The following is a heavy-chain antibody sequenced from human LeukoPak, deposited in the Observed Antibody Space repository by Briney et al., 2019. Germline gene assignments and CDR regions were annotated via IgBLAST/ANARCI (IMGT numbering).Heavy chain of an antibody. CDR1: GFTFSSYG. V-gene: IGHV3-33*01. CDR3: ARDWGKGDY. J-gene: IGHJ4*02. CDR2: IWYDGSNK. D-gene: IGHD3-16*01. Sequence: GGSLRLSCAASGFTFSSYGMHWVRHAPGKGLEWVSLIWYDGSNKYYADSVKGRFTISRDNSKNTLYLQMNSLRAEDTAVYYCARDWGKGDYWGQGTLVTVSS.